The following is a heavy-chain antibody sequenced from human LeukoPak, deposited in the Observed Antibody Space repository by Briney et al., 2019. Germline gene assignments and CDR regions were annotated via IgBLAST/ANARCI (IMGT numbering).Heavy chain of an antibody. D-gene: IGHD3-10*01. CDR1: GFTVSSNY. J-gene: IGHJ4*02. Sequence: GGSLSLSCAASGFTVSSNYMSWVRQAPGKGLEWVSVIYSGGSTYYADSVKGRFTIFRDNSKNTLYLQMNSLRAEDTAVYYCARDGIAGRFGEYSDYWGQGTLVTVSS. CDR2: IYSGGST. CDR3: ARDGIAGRFGEYSDY. V-gene: IGHV3-66*02.